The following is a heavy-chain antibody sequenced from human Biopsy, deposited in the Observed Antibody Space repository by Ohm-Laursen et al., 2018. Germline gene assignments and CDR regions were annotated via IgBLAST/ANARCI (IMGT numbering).Heavy chain of an antibody. J-gene: IGHJ4*02. CDR2: IYSGGNT. Sequence: GTLSLTCTVSGDSLTSGPENWSWLRQSPGQGLEYIGFIYSGGNTNYNPSLKTRVTMSADTSKNQFYLKLYSVTAADTSVYYCARGRRTSGWPYFDNWGQGALVIVSP. V-gene: IGHV4-61*01. CDR3: ARGRRTSGWPYFDN. D-gene: IGHD6-19*01. CDR1: GDSLTSGPEN.